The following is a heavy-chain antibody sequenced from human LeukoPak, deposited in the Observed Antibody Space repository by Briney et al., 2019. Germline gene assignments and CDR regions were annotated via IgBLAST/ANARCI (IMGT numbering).Heavy chain of an antibody. D-gene: IGHD3-10*01. Sequence: SVKVSCKASGGTFSSYAISWVRQAPGQGLEWMGGIIPIFGTANYAQKFQGRVTMTTDTSTSTAYMELRSLRSDDTAVYYCARDRVQGRPFRNRYYYGMDVWGQGTTVTVSS. CDR1: GGTFSSYA. CDR3: ARDRVQGRPFRNRYYYGMDV. J-gene: IGHJ6*02. V-gene: IGHV1-69*05. CDR2: IIPIFGTA.